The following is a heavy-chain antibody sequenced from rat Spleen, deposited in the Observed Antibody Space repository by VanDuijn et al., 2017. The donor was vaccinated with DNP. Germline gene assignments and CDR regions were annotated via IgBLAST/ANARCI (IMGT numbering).Heavy chain of an antibody. J-gene: IGHJ2*01. CDR3: ARMHYGCDN. CDR1: GYSISTSYR. V-gene: IGHV3-3*01. Sequence: EVQLQESGPGLVKPSQSLSLTCSVTGYSISTSYRWNWIRKFPGNKLEWMGYINSAGSTHYNPSLKSRISITRDTSKNPVFLQVISVTPEDTATYYCARMHYGCDNWGQGVMVTVSS. D-gene: IGHD1-11*01. CDR2: INSAGST.